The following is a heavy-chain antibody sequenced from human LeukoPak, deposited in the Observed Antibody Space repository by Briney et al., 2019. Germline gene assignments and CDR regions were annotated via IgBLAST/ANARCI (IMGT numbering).Heavy chain of an antibody. CDR1: GFTFSSYS. Sequence: PGGSLRLSCAASGFTFSSYSMNWVRQAPGKGLEWVSILYNDENTFYADFVKGRFTISRDNSKNTVYLQMNSLRAEDTAVYYCARDLYNSGRLRGMDVWGQGTTVTVSS. CDR2: LYNDENT. CDR3: ARDLYNSGRLRGMDV. V-gene: IGHV3-53*01. D-gene: IGHD3-10*01. J-gene: IGHJ6*02.